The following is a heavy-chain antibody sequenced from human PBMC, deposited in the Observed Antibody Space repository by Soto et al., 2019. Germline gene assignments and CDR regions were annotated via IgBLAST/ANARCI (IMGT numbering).Heavy chain of an antibody. CDR2: IFSDAER. CDR1: GFSLTTGRMG. Sequence: GPTLVNPTETLTLTCNVSGFSLTTGRMGVSWIRQPPGKALEWLAHIFSDAERSYSRSLQGRLTVSKVGSGSHVVLTMTNMDPVDTGTYFCVRMNAESYSSYYAMDVWGQGTTVTV. V-gene: IGHV2-26*01. D-gene: IGHD3-10*01. J-gene: IGHJ6*02. CDR3: VRMNAESYSSYYAMDV.